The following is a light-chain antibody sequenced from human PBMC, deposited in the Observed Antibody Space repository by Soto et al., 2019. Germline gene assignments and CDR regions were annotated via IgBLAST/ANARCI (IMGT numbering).Light chain of an antibody. CDR3: CSYAGSSTFV. V-gene: IGLV2-23*03. CDR2: EGS. Sequence: LTQPASVSGSPGQSITISCTGTSSDVGSYNLVSWYQQHPGKAPKLMIYEGSKRPPGVSNRFSGSKSGNTASLTISGLQAEDEADYYCCSYAGSSTFVFGTGTKVTVL. J-gene: IGLJ1*01. CDR1: SSDVGSYNL.